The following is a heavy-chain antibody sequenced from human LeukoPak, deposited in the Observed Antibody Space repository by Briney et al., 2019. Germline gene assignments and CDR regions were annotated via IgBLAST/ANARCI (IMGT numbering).Heavy chain of an antibody. CDR2: IYYSGST. J-gene: IGHJ5*02. CDR3: ARAQWRYRDNWFDP. V-gene: IGHV4-39*01. D-gene: IGHD2-15*01. CDR1: GGSISSSSYY. Sequence: PSETLSLTCTVSGGSISSSSYYWGWIRQPPGKGLEWIGSIYYSGSTYYNPSLKSRVTISVDTSKNQFSLKLSSVTAADTAVYYCARAQWRYRDNWFDPWGQGTLVTVSS.